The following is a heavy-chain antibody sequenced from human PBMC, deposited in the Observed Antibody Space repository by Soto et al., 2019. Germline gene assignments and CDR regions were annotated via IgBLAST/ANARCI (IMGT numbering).Heavy chain of an antibody. Sequence: PSETLSLTCAVSGGSISSGGYSWSWIRQPPGKGLEWIGYIYHSGSTYYNPSLKSRVTISVDRSKNQFSLKLSSVTAADTAVYYCARVIFRHWFDPWGQGTLVTVSS. CDR3: ARVIFRHWFDP. J-gene: IGHJ5*02. CDR2: IYHSGST. V-gene: IGHV4-30-2*01. D-gene: IGHD2-15*01. CDR1: GGSISSGGYS.